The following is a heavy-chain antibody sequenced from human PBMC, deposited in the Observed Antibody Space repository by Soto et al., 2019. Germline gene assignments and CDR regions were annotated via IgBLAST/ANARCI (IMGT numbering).Heavy chain of an antibody. CDR1: GGTFSSYA. CDR2: IIPMFGTA. V-gene: IGHV1-69*01. J-gene: IGHJ6*02. Sequence: QVQLVQSGAEVKKPGSSVKVSCKASGGTFSSYAIRWVRQAPGQGLEWMGGIIPMFGTANYAQNFQGRVTITADESTSTAYMALSSLRSEDTAVYYCARDYSGSGTYGMDVWGQGTTVTVSS. D-gene: IGHD3-10*01. CDR3: ARDYSGSGTYGMDV.